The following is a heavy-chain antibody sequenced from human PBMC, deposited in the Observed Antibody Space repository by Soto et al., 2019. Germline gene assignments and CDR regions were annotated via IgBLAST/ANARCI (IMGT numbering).Heavy chain of an antibody. D-gene: IGHD2-2*01. CDR1: GYTFTNYG. V-gene: IGHV1-18*04. Sequence: IRLVQSGTEVKKPGASVKVSCKASGYTFTNYGISWVRQAPGQGLEWMGWISGNDGNANYDQKFQARVSMTIDTYTNTAYMELSSLRADDTAVFYCATVAIGWYHYYGMDVWGQGTTVTVSS. CDR2: ISGNDGNA. CDR3: ATVAIGWYHYYGMDV. J-gene: IGHJ6*02.